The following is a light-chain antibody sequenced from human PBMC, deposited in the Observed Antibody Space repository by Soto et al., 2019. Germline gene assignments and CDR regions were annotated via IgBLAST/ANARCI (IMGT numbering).Light chain of an antibody. J-gene: IGLJ3*02. Sequence: QSVLTQPASVSGSPGRSITISCTGTNSDVGGYSYVSWYQQHPGKAPRLMICEVTNRPSGVSSRFSGSKSGNTASLTISGLQVEDEATYYCSSYTSRSTWVFGGGTKVTVL. CDR1: NSDVGGYSY. V-gene: IGLV2-14*01. CDR2: EVT. CDR3: SSYTSRSTWV.